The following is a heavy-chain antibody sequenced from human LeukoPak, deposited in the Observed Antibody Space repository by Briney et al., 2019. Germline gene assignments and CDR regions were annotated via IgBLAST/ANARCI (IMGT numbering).Heavy chain of an antibody. D-gene: IGHD5-18*01. V-gene: IGHV3-74*01. CDR3: AKDGGYSYGTPHYMDV. J-gene: IGHJ6*03. Sequence: GGSLRLSCAASGFTFSSYWMHWVRQAPGKGLVWVSRINSDGSSTSYADSVKGRFTISRDNAKNTLYLQMNSLRAEDTAVYYCAKDGGYSYGTPHYMDVWGKGTTVTVSS. CDR1: GFTFSSYW. CDR2: INSDGSST.